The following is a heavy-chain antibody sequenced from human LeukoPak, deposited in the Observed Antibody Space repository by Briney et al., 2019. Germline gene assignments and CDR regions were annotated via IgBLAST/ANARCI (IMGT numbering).Heavy chain of an antibody. Sequence: ASVKVSCGASGLTFTGVNYIHWVRQAPGQGPEWMGWINTNNGVTDYARKFQGRVTMTRDTSISTAYMELYRLTSDDMAMYYCTKDRLSKWFDPWGQGTLVTVSS. CDR3: TKDRLSKWFDP. D-gene: IGHD5-12*01. V-gene: IGHV1-2*02. J-gene: IGHJ5*02. CDR1: GLTFTGVNY. CDR2: INTNNGVT.